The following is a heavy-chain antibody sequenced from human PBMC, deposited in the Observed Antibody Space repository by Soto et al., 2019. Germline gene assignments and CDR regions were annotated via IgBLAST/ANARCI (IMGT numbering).Heavy chain of an antibody. CDR2: IFSMVCT. J-gene: IGHJ6*02. CDR3: ARLIMGRGYRRAYYSSYYGMAV. D-gene: IGHD2-8*01. Sequence: ESLSLTCTVSGCSIAIHNRRWCLQPPGKGLEWIGYIFSMVCTSYNPSSKSRVTISVDTSKNQFSLKLSSVTAADTAVYYCARLIMGRGYRRAYYSSYYGMAVWCQATTVT. CDR1: GCSIAIHN. V-gene: IGHV4-59*08.